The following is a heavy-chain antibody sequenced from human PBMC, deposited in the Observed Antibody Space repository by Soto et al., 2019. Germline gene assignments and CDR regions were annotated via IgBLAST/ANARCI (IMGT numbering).Heavy chain of an antibody. CDR2: ISSSGSTI. D-gene: IGHD2-2*01. CDR3: ARGTGSTFDP. J-gene: IGHJ5*02. V-gene: IGHV3-48*03. Sequence: GGSLRLSCAASGFTFSSYEMNWVRQAPGKGLEWVSYISSSGSTIYYADSVKGRFTISRDNAKNSLCLQMNSLRAEDTAVYYCARGTGSTFDPWGQGTLVTVSS. CDR1: GFTFSSYE.